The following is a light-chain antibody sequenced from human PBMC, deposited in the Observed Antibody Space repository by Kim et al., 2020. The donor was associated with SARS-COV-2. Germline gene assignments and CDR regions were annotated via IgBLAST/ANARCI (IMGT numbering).Light chain of an antibody. J-gene: IGKJ1*01. CDR3: QQYGSSPRT. Sequence: SPGERATLSCSASQSVGSTALGWYQQKPGQAPRLLIYGVSSRATGIPDRFSGSGSGTDFTLTISRLEPEDFAVYYCQQYGSSPRTFGQGTKVDIK. CDR2: GVS. CDR1: QSVGSTA. V-gene: IGKV3-20*01.